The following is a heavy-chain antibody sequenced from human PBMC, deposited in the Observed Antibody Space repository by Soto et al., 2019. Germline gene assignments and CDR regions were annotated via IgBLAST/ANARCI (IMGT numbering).Heavy chain of an antibody. Sequence: QLQLQESGPGLVKPSETLSLTCTVSGDSVTRSRYYWGWIRQPPGKGLEWIGSIYYSGSTYYNPSLKSRITISIDTFKNQFSLNMNSMTAADTAVYYCATEGGVVDANWFGPWGQGTLVTVSA. V-gene: IGHV4-39*02. D-gene: IGHD3-22*01. CDR3: ATEGGVVDANWFGP. CDR2: IYYSGST. CDR1: GDSVTRSRYY. J-gene: IGHJ5*02.